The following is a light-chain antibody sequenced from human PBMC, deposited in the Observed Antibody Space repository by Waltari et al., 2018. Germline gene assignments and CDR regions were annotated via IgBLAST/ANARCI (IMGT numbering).Light chain of an antibody. Sequence: VLTHPPPVSVAPGKPARITCGGNNIGSQSVNWYQQKPGQAPVLVVYDDSDRPSGIPERFSGSNSGNTATLTISRGEAGDEADYYCQVWDSSSDSGVFGGGTKLTVL. J-gene: IGLJ2*01. V-gene: IGLV3-21*03. CDR2: DDS. CDR3: QVWDSSSDSGV. CDR1: NIGSQS.